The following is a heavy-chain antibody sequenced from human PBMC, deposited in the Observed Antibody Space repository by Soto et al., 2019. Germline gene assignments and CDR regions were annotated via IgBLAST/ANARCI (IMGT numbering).Heavy chain of an antibody. D-gene: IGHD4-4*01. CDR3: ARDLPTDYSNGFEDYYYGMDV. Sequence: GGSLRLSCAASGFTVSSNYMSWVRQAPGKGLEWVSVIYSGGSTYYADSVKGRFTISRDNSKNTLYLQMNSLRAEDTAVYYCARDLPTDYSNGFEDYYYGMDVWGQGTTVTVSS. V-gene: IGHV3-53*01. CDR2: IYSGGST. CDR1: GFTVSSNY. J-gene: IGHJ6*02.